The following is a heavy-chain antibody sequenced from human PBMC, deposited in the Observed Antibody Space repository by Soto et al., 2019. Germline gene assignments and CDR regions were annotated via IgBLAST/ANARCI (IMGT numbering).Heavy chain of an antibody. V-gene: IGHV3-30*18. Sequence: QVQLVESGGGVVHPGSPLRLSCAASGFTFRTYGMHWVRQAPGKGLEWLAFVSYDGSNSYYGDSVQGRFTISRDNSKRMLYLQMNSLRAEDTAVYYCAKAVMGGWFDPWGQGTLVTVAS. CDR2: VSYDGSNS. D-gene: IGHD3-16*01. CDR3: AKAVMGGWFDP. J-gene: IGHJ5*02. CDR1: GFTFRTYG.